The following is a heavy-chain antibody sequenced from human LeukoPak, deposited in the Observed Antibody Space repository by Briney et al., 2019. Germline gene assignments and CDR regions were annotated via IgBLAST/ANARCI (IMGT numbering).Heavy chain of an antibody. CDR3: AKATKAIVVDNYFDS. D-gene: IGHD3-22*01. CDR1: GFAFTSYA. V-gene: IGHV3-23*01. CDR2: IGANGGGT. J-gene: IGHJ4*02. Sequence: GGSLRLSCAASGFAFTSYAMSWVRQAPGKGLQWVSGIGANGGGTYYADSAKGRFTISRDNSKNTLYLQMNSLRAEDTAVYYCAKATKAIVVDNYFDSWGQGTLVTVSS.